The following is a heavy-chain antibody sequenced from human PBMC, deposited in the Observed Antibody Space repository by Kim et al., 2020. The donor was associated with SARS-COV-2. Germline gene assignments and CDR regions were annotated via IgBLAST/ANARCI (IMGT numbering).Heavy chain of an antibody. J-gene: IGHJ4*02. V-gene: IGHV3-30-3*01. CDR1: GFTFSSYA. CDR2: ISYDGSNK. D-gene: IGHD5-12*01. CDR3: ARDLDIVATSDFDY. Sequence: GGSLRLSCAASGFTFSSYAMHWVRQAPGKGLEWVAVISYDGSNKYYADSVKGRFTISRDNSKNTLYLQMNSLRAEDTAVYYCARDLDIVATSDFDYWGQGTLVTVSS.